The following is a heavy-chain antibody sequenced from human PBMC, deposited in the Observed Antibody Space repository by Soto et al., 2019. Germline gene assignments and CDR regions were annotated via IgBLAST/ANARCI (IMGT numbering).Heavy chain of an antibody. CDR2: IYYSGST. V-gene: IGHV4-59*01. D-gene: IGHD5-18*01. J-gene: IGHJ6*02. Sequence: QVQLQESGPGLVKPSETLSLTCTVSGGSISSYYWSWIRQPPGKGLEWIGYIYYSGSTNYNPSLKSRVTISVVTSKNQFSLKLSSVTAADTAVYYCARTRGYSYGYNYYYYGMDVWGQGTTVTVSS. CDR1: GGSISSYY. CDR3: ARTRGYSYGYNYYYYGMDV.